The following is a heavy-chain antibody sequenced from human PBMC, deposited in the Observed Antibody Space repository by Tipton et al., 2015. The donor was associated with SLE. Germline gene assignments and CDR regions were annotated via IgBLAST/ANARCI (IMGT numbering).Heavy chain of an antibody. CDR3: ARHDYGDYGYFDY. Sequence: LRLSCTVSGGSISSSSYYWGWIRQPPGKGLEWIGSIYYSGSTYYNPSLKSRVTISVDTSKNQFSLKRSSVTAADTAVYYCARHDYGDYGYFDYWGQGTLVTVSS. D-gene: IGHD4-17*01. CDR2: IYYSGST. V-gene: IGHV4-39*01. CDR1: GGSISSSSYY. J-gene: IGHJ4*02.